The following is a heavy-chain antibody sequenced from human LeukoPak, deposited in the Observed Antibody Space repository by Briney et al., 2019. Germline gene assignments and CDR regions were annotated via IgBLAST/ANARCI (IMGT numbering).Heavy chain of an antibody. CDR1: GFSLRTRGVG. D-gene: IGHD5-24*01. Sequence: VSGPTLLNPTPTLTLTCTFSGFSLRTRGVGVGWIRQPPGKALAWLAIIYWDDDKRYSPSLKSRLTTTKDTSKNQVVLTMTNMDPVDTATYYCAHRRGDGFIDYWGQGTLVTVSS. V-gene: IGHV2-5*02. CDR3: AHRRGDGFIDY. CDR2: IYWDDDK. J-gene: IGHJ4*02.